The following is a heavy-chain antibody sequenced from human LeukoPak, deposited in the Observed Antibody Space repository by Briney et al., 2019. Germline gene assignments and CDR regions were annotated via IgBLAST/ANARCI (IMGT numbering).Heavy chain of an antibody. CDR2: IHYSGST. D-gene: IGHD4-17*01. Sequence: PSETLSLTCTVSGGSISSSSYYWGWIRQPPGKGLEWIGSIHYSGSTYYNPSLKSRVTISVDTSKNQFSLKLSSVTAADTAVYYCARLSTVTTLHAFDIWGQGTMVTVSS. J-gene: IGHJ3*02. CDR3: ARLSTVTTLHAFDI. CDR1: GGSISSSSYY. V-gene: IGHV4-39*01.